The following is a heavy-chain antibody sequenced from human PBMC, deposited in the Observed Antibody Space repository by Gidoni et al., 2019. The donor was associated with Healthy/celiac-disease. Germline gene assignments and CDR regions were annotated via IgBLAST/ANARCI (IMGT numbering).Heavy chain of an antibody. Sequence: EVQLVESGGGWVQPGGSLRLSCAASGFTFSSYWMSWVRQAPGKGLEWVANIKQDGSEKYYVDSVKGRFTISRDNAKNSLYLQMNSLRAEDTAVYYCARDQLGVVDYGMDVWGQGTTVTVSS. D-gene: IGHD3-3*01. V-gene: IGHV3-7*03. J-gene: IGHJ6*02. CDR1: GFTFSSYW. CDR2: IKQDGSEK. CDR3: ARDQLGVVDYGMDV.